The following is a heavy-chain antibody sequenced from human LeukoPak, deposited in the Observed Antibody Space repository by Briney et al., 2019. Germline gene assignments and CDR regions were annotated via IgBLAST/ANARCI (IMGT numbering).Heavy chain of an antibody. D-gene: IGHD3-9*01. CDR1: GYTFTSDG. Sequence: GASVKVSCKXSGYTFTSDGISWVRQAPGQGLEWMGWISAYNGNTNYAQRLQGRVTMTTDTSTSTAYMELRSLRSDDTAVYYCATSGYDILTGYYPAFDYWGQGTLVTVSS. V-gene: IGHV1-18*01. CDR2: ISAYNGNT. J-gene: IGHJ4*02. CDR3: ATSGYDILTGYYPAFDY.